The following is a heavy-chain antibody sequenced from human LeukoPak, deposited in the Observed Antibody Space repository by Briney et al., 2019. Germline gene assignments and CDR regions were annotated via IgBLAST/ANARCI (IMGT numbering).Heavy chain of an antibody. CDR2: IHYSGST. CDR1: GGSISTYY. CDR3: ATILGRLVSNYVGVGWFDP. Sequence: SETLSLTCTVSGGSISTYYWSWIRQPPGKGLEWIGYIHYSGSTNYNPSLKSRITISVDTSKNQFSLKLSSVTAADTAVYYCATILGRLVSNYVGVGWFDPWGQGTLVTVSS. J-gene: IGHJ5*02. V-gene: IGHV4-59*01. D-gene: IGHD4-11*01.